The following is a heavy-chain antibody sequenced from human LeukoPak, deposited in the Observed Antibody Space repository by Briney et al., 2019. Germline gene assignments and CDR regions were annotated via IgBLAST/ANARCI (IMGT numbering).Heavy chain of an antibody. D-gene: IGHD2-2*01. CDR3: ARGDCSSTSCCVFDS. CDR2: INLNSGGT. Sequence: ASVKVSCKASGYTFIDYYMHWVRQAPGQGLEWMGWINLNSGGTYYAQNFQGRVTLTRGTSINTAYMELSRLTSDDTALYYCARGDCSSTSCCVFDSWSQGTLVTVSS. CDR1: GYTFIDYY. J-gene: IGHJ4*02. V-gene: IGHV1-2*02.